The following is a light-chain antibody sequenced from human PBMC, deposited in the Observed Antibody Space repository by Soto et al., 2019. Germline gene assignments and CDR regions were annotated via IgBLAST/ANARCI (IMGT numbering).Light chain of an antibody. J-gene: IGKJ1*01. CDR1: QSVSTSY. Sequence: EIVLTQSPGTLSLSPGERATLSCRASQSVSTSYLAWYQQKPGQAPRLLIYGASSRATGIPDRFSGSGSGTDFTLTTNRLEPEDFAVYYCQQYGSSSWTFGQGTKVE. V-gene: IGKV3-20*01. CDR2: GAS. CDR3: QQYGSSSWT.